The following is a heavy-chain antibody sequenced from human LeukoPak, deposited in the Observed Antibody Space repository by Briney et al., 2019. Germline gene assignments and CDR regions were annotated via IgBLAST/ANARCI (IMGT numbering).Heavy chain of an antibody. J-gene: IGHJ4*02. CDR2: ITVNGRGT. Sequence: GGSLRLSCAPSTFTINIYAMTWVRQAPGKGLEWVSSITVNGRGTSYADSVKGRFTISRDNSKNTVYLQMNSLRVEDTAVYYCARDTTVGGPVTFDYWGQGTLVTVSS. D-gene: IGHD6-19*01. CDR3: ARDTTVGGPVTFDY. CDR1: TFTINIYA. V-gene: IGHV3-23*01.